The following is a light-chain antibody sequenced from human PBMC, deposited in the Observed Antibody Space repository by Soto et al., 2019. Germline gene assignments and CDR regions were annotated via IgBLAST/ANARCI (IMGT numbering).Light chain of an antibody. V-gene: IGLV2-14*03. Sequence: QSALTQPASVSGSPGQSITISCTGTSSDVGGYNYVSWYQQHPGKAPQLMIYDVSSRPSGVSHRVSGSKSGTTASLTISGLQAEDEAYYCCSSYTAITTTRVFGGGTEVTVL. CDR3: SSYTAITTTRV. CDR1: SSDVGGYNY. CDR2: DVS. J-gene: IGLJ2*01.